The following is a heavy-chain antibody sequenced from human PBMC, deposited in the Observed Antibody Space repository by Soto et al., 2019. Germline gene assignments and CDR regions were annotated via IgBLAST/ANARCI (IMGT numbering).Heavy chain of an antibody. D-gene: IGHD3-16*02. J-gene: IGHJ3*02. CDR2: ISAYNGNT. V-gene: IGHV1-18*01. Sequence: ASVKVSCKACGYTFTSYGISWVRQAPGQGLEWMGWISAYNGNTNYAQKLQGRVTMTTDTSTSTAYMELRSLRSDDTAVYYCARADHDYIWGSYRPTVLNAFDIWGQGTMVTVSS. CDR1: GYTFTSYG. CDR3: ARADHDYIWGSYRPTVLNAFDI.